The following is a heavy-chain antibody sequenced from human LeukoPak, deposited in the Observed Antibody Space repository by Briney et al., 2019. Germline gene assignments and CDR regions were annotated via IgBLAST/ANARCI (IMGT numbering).Heavy chain of an antibody. Sequence: GASVKVSCKVSGYTLTELSMHWVRQAPGKGLEWMGGFDPEDGETIYAQKFQGRVTMTEDTSTDTAYMELSSLRSEDTAVYYYATRVPTSGWFEYYFDYWGQGTLVTVSS. CDR2: FDPEDGET. CDR1: GYTLTELS. V-gene: IGHV1-24*01. J-gene: IGHJ4*02. CDR3: ATRVPTSGWFEYYFDY. D-gene: IGHD3-22*01.